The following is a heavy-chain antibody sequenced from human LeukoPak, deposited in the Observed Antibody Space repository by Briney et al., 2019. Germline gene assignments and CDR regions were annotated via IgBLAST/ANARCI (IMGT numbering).Heavy chain of an antibody. Sequence: SETLSLTCTVSGGSISNSGGFYWSWIRQHPGNGLEWIGFISYRGSTYYNPSLKSRVSMSVDTSRSQFSLRLSSVTDDDTAVHYCARISQSSGGFYYWGQGTLVTVSS. CDR2: ISYRGST. V-gene: IGHV4-31*02. CDR1: GGSISNSGGFY. D-gene: IGHD2-15*01. CDR3: ARISQSSGGFYY. J-gene: IGHJ4*02.